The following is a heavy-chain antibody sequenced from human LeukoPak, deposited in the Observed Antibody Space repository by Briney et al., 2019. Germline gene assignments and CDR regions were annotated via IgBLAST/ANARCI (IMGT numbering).Heavy chain of an antibody. J-gene: IGHJ4*02. V-gene: IGHV3-7*01. D-gene: IGHD6-19*01. CDR3: ARARALYSSGWYGLFDY. CDR1: GFTSSSYW. Sequence: GGSLRLSCAASGFTSSSYWMSWVRQTPGKGLEWVANIKQDGSEKYYVDSVNGRFTISRDNAKNSLYLQMNSLRAEDAAVYYCARARALYSSGWYGLFDYWGQGTLVTVSS. CDR2: IKQDGSEK.